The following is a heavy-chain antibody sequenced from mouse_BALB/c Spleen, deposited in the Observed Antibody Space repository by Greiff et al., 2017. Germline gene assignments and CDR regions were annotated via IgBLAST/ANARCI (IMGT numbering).Heavy chain of an antibody. CDR1: GFSLTSYG. CDR2: IWAGGST. CDR3: ARDEDYGILAY. J-gene: IGHJ3*01. D-gene: IGHD2-4*01. V-gene: IGHV2-9*02. Sequence: VQGVESGPGLVAPSQSLSITCTVSGFSLTSYGVHWVRQPPGKGLEWLGVIWAGGSTNYNSALMSRLSISKDNSKNQVFLKMNSLQTDDTAMYYCARDEDYGILAYWGQGTLVTVSA.